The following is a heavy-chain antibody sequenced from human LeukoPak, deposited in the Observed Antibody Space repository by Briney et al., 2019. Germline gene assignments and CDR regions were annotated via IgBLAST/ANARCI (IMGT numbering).Heavy chain of an antibody. CDR2: ISSSGSTI. J-gene: IGHJ4*02. CDR1: GFTFSSYE. Sequence: GGSLRLSCAASGFTFSSYEMNWVRQAPGKGLEWVSYISSSGSTIYYADSVKGRFTTSRDNAKNSLYLQMNSLRAEDTAVYYCARQVEYSYGYGESSDWGQGTLVTVSS. D-gene: IGHD5-18*01. V-gene: IGHV3-48*03. CDR3: ARQVEYSYGYGESSD.